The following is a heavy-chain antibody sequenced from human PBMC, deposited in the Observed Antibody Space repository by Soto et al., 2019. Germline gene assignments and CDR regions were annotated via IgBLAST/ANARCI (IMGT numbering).Heavy chain of an antibody. J-gene: IGHJ5*02. D-gene: IGHD6-19*01. CDR2: INPSGGST. V-gene: IGHV1-46*01. CDR3: ARDRFGGWYVGA. CDR1: GYTFTSYY. Sequence: QVQLVQSGAEVKKPGASVKVSCKASGYTFTSYYMHWVRQAPGQGLEWMGIINPSGGSTSYAQKFEGRVTMTRDTSTSTVYMELSRLRSEDTAVYYCARDRFGGWYVGAWGQGTLVTVSS.